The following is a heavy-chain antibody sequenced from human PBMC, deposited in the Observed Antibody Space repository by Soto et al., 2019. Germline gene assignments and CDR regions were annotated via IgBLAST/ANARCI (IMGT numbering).Heavy chain of an antibody. V-gene: IGHV1-69*12. Sequence: QVQLVQSGAEVKKPGSSVKVSCKASGGTFSSYAISWVRQAPGQGLEWMGGIIPIFGTANYAQKFQGRVTITADESTSPAYMELSSLRSEDTAVYYCARDRGAAPSPPLKNWFDPWGQGTLVTVSS. D-gene: IGHD3-10*01. CDR2: IIPIFGTA. CDR1: GGTFSSYA. CDR3: ARDRGAAPSPPLKNWFDP. J-gene: IGHJ5*02.